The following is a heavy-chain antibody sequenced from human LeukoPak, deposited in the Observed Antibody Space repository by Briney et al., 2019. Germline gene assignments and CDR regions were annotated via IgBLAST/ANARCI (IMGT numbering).Heavy chain of an antibody. Sequence: PGGSLRLSCAASGFTFSTYSMNWVRQAPGKGLEWVSSISSSSSYIYYADSVKGRFTISRDNAKNSLYLQMNSLRAEDTALYYCAKGGRWLQFFDYWGQGTLVTVSS. J-gene: IGHJ4*02. CDR2: ISSSSSYI. CDR3: AKGGRWLQFFDY. D-gene: IGHD5-24*01. CDR1: GFTFSTYS. V-gene: IGHV3-21*04.